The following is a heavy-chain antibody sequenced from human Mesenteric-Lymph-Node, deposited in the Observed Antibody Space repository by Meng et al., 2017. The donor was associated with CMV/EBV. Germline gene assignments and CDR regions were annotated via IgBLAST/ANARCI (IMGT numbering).Heavy chain of an antibody. J-gene: IGHJ4*02. CDR3: AHEGYCSSTSCLHY. CDR1: GFTLSNYW. D-gene: IGHD2-2*01. Sequence: GESLKISCAASGFTLSNYWMHWVRQVPGKGLVWVSRINGDGSITNYADSVKGRFTISRDNSKNTLYLQMNSLRAEDTAVYYCAHEGYCSSTSCLHYWGQGTLVTVSS. V-gene: IGHV3-74*01. CDR2: INGDGSIT.